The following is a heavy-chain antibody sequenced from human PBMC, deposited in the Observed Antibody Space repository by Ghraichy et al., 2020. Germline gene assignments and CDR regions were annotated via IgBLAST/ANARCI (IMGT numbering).Heavy chain of an antibody. CDR2: IYTSGST. J-gene: IGHJ2*01. Sequence: SETLSLTCTVSGGSISSGSYYWSWIRQPAGKGLEWIGRIYTSGSTNYNPSLKSRVTMSVDTSKNQFSLKLSSVTAADTAVYYCAREPINWNYWYFDLWGRGTLVTVSS. CDR3: AREPINWNYWYFDL. D-gene: IGHD1-20*01. V-gene: IGHV4-61*02. CDR1: GGSISSGSYY.